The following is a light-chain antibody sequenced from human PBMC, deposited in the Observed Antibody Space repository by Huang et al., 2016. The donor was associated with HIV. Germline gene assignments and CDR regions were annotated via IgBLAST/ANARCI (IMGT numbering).Light chain of an antibody. Sequence: DIQMTQSPSSLSASVGDRVTITCRASQTISSYLNWYQQEPLKAPKLLIYAASTLQRGVPSRVSGRGAGTEYTLTINRLQPEDSATYFCQQSYSIPRTVGQGTKVEVK. CDR1: QTISSY. V-gene: IGKV1-39*01. CDR3: QQSYSIPRT. CDR2: AAS. J-gene: IGKJ1*01.